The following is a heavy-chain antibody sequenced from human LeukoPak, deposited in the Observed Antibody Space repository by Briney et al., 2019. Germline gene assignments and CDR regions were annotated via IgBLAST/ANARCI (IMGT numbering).Heavy chain of an antibody. D-gene: IGHD3-22*01. Sequence: PGGSLRLSCAASGFTFSSYSMNWVRQAPGKGLEWVSYISSSSSTIYYADSVKGRFTISRDNAKNSLYLQMNSLRAEDTAVYYCARTDSSGLFDYWGQGTLVTVSS. J-gene: IGHJ4*02. V-gene: IGHV3-48*04. CDR3: ARTDSSGLFDY. CDR1: GFTFSSYS. CDR2: ISSSSSTI.